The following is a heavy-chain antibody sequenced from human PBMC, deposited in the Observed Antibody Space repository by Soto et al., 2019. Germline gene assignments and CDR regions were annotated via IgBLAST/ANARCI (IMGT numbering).Heavy chain of an antibody. CDR3: AREPHDSSGEYDFDY. Sequence: GSSVKVSCKASGYTFTRYYIHWVRQAPGQGPEWMGIINPSDGSTNYAHNVQSRVTMTRDTSTSTVYMELSSLRSEDTAVYYCAREPHDSSGEYDFDYWGQGTLVTVSS. D-gene: IGHD3-22*01. J-gene: IGHJ4*02. CDR2: INPSDGST. V-gene: IGHV1-46*03. CDR1: GYTFTRYY.